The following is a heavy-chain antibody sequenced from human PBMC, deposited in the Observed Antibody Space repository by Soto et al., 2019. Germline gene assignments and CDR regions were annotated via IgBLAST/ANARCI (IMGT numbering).Heavy chain of an antibody. CDR1: GGTFSSYA. D-gene: IGHD6-19*01. V-gene: IGHV1-69*12. Sequence: QVQLVQSGAEVKKPGSSVKVSCKASGGTFSSYAISWVRQAPGQGLEWMGGIIPIFGTANYAQKIQGRVKITADEATSTVYMELSSLRSEDTAVYYCARGGEQWLVQDWFDPWGQGTLVTVSA. CDR2: IIPIFGTA. CDR3: ARGGEQWLVQDWFDP. J-gene: IGHJ5*02.